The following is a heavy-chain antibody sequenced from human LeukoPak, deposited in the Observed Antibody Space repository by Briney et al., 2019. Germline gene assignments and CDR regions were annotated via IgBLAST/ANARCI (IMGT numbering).Heavy chain of an antibody. CDR2: ISYDGSNK. Sequence: GRSLRLSCAASGFTFSSYAMHWVRQAPGKGLEWVAVISYDGSNKYYADSVKGRFTISRDNSKNTLYLQMNSLRAEDTAVYYCARDIAAAFDYWGQGTLVTVSS. D-gene: IGHD6-13*01. V-gene: IGHV3-30*04. CDR3: ARDIAAAFDY. CDR1: GFTFSSYA. J-gene: IGHJ4*02.